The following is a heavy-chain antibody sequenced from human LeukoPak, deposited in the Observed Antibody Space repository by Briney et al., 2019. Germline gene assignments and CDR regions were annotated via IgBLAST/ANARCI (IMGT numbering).Heavy chain of an antibody. J-gene: IGHJ6*03. D-gene: IGHD5/OR15-5a*01. V-gene: IGHV4-39*07. CDR1: GGSISSSSHY. Sequence: KSSETLSLTCTVSGGSISSSSHYWGWIRQPPGKGLEWIGSMYYRGSTYHNPSLKSRVTISVDTSKNQFSLKLSSVTAADTAVYYCARFGLRYYYYMDVWGKGTTVTVSS. CDR2: MYYRGST. CDR3: ARFGLRYYYYMDV.